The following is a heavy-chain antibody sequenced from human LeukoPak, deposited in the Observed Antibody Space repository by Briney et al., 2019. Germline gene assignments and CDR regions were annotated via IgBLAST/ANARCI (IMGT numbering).Heavy chain of an antibody. Sequence: PGGSLRLSCAASGFTFSSYAMSWVRQTPGKGLEWVSASGSGGSTYYADSVKGRFTISRDNAKNSLYLQMNSLRAEDTAVYYCAITSGYYRKYYFDYWGQGTLVTVSS. CDR2: SGSGGST. CDR3: AITSGYYRKYYFDY. V-gene: IGHV3-23*01. CDR1: GFTFSSYA. D-gene: IGHD3-3*01. J-gene: IGHJ4*02.